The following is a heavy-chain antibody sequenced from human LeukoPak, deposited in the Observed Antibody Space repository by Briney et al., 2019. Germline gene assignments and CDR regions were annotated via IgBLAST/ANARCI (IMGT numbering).Heavy chain of an antibody. CDR2: ISGGGRST. J-gene: IGHJ4*02. V-gene: IGHV3-23*01. CDR3: AKQIRMAVYFDF. Sequence: GGSLRHSCAGSGFTFSSYAMSWVRQAPGKGLEWVSGISGGGRSTYYADSVRGRFTISRDNSENTLYLQMNNLRAEDTAIYFCAKQIRMAVYFDFWGQGTLVTVSS. D-gene: IGHD2-8*01. CDR1: GFTFSSYA.